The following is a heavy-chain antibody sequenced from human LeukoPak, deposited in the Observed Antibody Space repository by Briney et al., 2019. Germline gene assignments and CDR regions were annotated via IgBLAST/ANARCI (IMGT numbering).Heavy chain of an antibody. J-gene: IGHJ4*02. CDR2: ISSSSSYI. CDR1: GSTFSSYS. Sequence: PGGSLRLSCAASGSTFSSYSMNWVRQAPGKGLEWVSSISSSSSYIYYADSVKGRFTISRDNAKNSLYLQMNSLRAKDTAVYYCARDRRGYSGYDPMYYFDYWGQGTLVTVSS. V-gene: IGHV3-21*01. CDR3: ARDRRGYSGYDPMYYFDY. D-gene: IGHD5-12*01.